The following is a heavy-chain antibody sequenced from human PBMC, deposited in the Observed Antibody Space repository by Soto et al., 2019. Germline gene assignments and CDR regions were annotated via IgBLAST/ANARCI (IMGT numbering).Heavy chain of an antibody. CDR3: AKEGTAGGFDI. D-gene: IGHD1-7*01. Sequence: EVPLVESGGGLVQPGGSLRLSCAASGFTVNRHYMSWVRQAPGKGLEWVSVIYTSGTTHYADSVKGRFTISRDNLKNTVSLQMSSLRAEDSGVYYCAKEGTAGGFDIWGQGTMVTVSS. CDR1: GFTVNRHY. V-gene: IGHV3-66*01. J-gene: IGHJ3*02. CDR2: IYTSGTT.